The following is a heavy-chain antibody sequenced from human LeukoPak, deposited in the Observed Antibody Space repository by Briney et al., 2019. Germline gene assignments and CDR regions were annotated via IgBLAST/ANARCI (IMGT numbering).Heavy chain of an antibody. Sequence: ASVKVSCKASGYTFTSYYMHWVRQAPGQGLEWMGIINPSGGSTSYAQKFQGRVTMTRDTSTSTVYMDLSSRRSEDTAVYYCAREGDDYGDQGWFDPWGQGTLVTVSS. D-gene: IGHD4-17*01. CDR1: GYTFTSYY. CDR3: AREGDDYGDQGWFDP. CDR2: INPSGGST. V-gene: IGHV1-46*01. J-gene: IGHJ5*02.